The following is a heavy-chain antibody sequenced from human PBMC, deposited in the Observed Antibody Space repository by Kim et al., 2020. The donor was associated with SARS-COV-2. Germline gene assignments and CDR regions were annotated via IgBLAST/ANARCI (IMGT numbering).Heavy chain of an antibody. CDR3: ARLAGDAFDI. J-gene: IGHJ3*02. CDR2: IYYSGST. Sequence: SETLSLTCTVSGGSISSYYWSWIRQPPGKGLEWIGYIYYSGSTNYNPSLKSRVTISVDTSKNQFSLKLSSVTAADTAVYYCARLAGDAFDIWGQGTMVTVSS. CDR1: GGSISSYY. V-gene: IGHV4-59*08.